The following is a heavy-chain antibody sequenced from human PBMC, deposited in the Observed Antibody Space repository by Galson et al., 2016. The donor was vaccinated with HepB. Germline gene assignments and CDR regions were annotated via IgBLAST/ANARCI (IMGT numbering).Heavy chain of an antibody. V-gene: IGHV6-1*01. CDR2: TKYRSKWYF. D-gene: IGHD1-1*01. Sequence: CAISGDSVSDVGAAWNWIRQSPSRGREWLGMTKYRSKWYFDYGASVKSRMTMSPDTSKNQLSLQLNTVTPEDTAVYYCAKGSLEGGFDYWGQGSLVTVSS. CDR1: GDSVSDVGAA. CDR3: AKGSLEGGFDY. J-gene: IGHJ4*02.